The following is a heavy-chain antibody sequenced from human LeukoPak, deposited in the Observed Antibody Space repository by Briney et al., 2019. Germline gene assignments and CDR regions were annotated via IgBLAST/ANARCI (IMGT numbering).Heavy chain of an antibody. CDR2: IYSGGST. V-gene: IGHV3-53*01. D-gene: IGHD5-12*01. CDR1: GFTVSSNY. Sequence: WGSLRLSCAASGFTVSSNYMSWIRQAPGKGLEWVSVIYSGGSTYYADSVKGRFTISRDNSKNTLYLQMNSLRAEDTAVYYCGRAAEASGYDYCFDYWGQGTLVTVSS. J-gene: IGHJ4*02. CDR3: GRAAEASGYDYCFDY.